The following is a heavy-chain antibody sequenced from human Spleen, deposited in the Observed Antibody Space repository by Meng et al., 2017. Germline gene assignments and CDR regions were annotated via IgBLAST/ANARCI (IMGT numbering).Heavy chain of an antibody. Sequence: GESLKISCAASGFTFSSYEMNWVRQAPGKGLEWVSYISSSGSTIYYADSVKGRFTISRDNAKNSLYLQMNSLRAEDTAVYYCARKDGDYGYYYYYGMDVWGQGTTVTVSS. V-gene: IGHV3-48*03. CDR1: GFTFSSYE. CDR2: ISSSGSTI. CDR3: ARKDGDYGYYYYYGMDV. D-gene: IGHD4-17*01. J-gene: IGHJ6*02.